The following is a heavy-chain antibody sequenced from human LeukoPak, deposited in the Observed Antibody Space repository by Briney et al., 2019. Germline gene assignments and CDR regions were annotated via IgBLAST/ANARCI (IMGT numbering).Heavy chain of an antibody. CDR2: IYSGGST. J-gene: IGHJ4*02. V-gene: IGHV3-53*01. D-gene: IGHD5-24*01. CDR3: ARGEIINYFDY. Sequence: GGSLRLSCAASGFTVSSNYMSWVRQALGKGLEWVSVIYSGGSTYYADSVKGRFTISRDNSKNTLYLQMNGLRAEDTAVYYCARGEIINYFDYWGQGTLVTVSS. CDR1: GFTVSSNY.